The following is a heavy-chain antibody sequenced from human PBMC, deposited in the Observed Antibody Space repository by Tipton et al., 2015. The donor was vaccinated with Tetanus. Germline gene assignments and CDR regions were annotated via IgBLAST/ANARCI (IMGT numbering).Heavy chain of an antibody. V-gene: IGHV4-61*08. J-gene: IGHJ4*02. D-gene: IGHD6-13*01. CDR1: GGSLRGGDHN. Sequence: TLSLTCTVSGGSLRGGDHNWSWIRQAPGKGLEWVGEISASGSTNYNPSLESRITMSVDTTKKRISLRLASLMAADTAVYFCARSIAAAAVWPYDFWGQGTLVTVSS. CDR3: ARSIAAAAVWPYDF. CDR2: ISASGST.